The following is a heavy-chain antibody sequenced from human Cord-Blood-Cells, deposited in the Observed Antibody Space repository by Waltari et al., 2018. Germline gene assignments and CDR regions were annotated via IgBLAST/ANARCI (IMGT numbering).Heavy chain of an antibody. CDR2: IYYSGST. CDR1: GGSISSYY. J-gene: IGHJ4*02. D-gene: IGHD4-17*01. Sequence: QVQLQESGPGLVKPSETLSLTCTVSGGSISSYYWSWIRQPPGKGLEWIGYIYYSGSTNYNPSLKSRVTISVDTSKNQFSLKLSSVTAADTVVYYCAAMTTVTTYFDYWGQGTLVTVSS. CDR3: AAMTTVTTYFDY. V-gene: IGHV4-59*01.